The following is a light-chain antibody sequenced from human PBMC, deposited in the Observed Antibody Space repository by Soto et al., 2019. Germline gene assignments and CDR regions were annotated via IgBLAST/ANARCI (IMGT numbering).Light chain of an antibody. CDR1: NSDIGTYNY. Sequence: QSVLTQPASVSGSPGQSITSSCISSNSDIGTYNYVSWYQPLPGKAPKLVISEVSNRPSGISGRFSGAKSGNAASLTISGLQAEDEATYYCSSYTSTSTLYVFGPGTKVTVL. CDR2: EVS. CDR3: SSYTSTSTLYV. J-gene: IGLJ1*01. V-gene: IGLV2-14*01.